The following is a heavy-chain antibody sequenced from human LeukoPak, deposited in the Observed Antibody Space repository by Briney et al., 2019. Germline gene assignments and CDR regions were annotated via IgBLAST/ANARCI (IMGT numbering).Heavy chain of an antibody. CDR2: ISYDGSNK. V-gene: IGHV3-30*18. D-gene: IGHD6-19*01. CDR3: AKDLSSGWLDY. CDR1: GFTFSSYG. Sequence: GGSLRLSCAASGFTFSSYGMHWVCQAPGKGLEWVAVISYDGSNKYYADSVKGRFTISRDNSKNTLYLQMNSLRAEDTAVYYCAKDLSSGWLDYWGQGTLVTVSS. J-gene: IGHJ4*02.